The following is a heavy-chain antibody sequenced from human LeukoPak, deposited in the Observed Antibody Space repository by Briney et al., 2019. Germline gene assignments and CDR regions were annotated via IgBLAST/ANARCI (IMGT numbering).Heavy chain of an antibody. D-gene: IGHD2-2*01. CDR2: ISYDGSNK. CDR3: AKDLRRYCSSTSCSSPDL. V-gene: IGHV3-30*18. CDR1: GFTFSSYG. J-gene: IGHJ4*02. Sequence: PGGSLRLSCAASGFTFSSYGMHWVRQAPGKGLEWVAVISYDGSNKYYADSVKGRFTISRDNSKNTLYLQMNSLRAEDTAVYYCAKDLRRYCSSTSCSSPDLWGQGTLVTVSS.